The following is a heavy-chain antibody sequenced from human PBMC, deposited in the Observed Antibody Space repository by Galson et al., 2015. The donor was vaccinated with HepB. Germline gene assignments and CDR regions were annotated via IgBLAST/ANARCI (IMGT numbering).Heavy chain of an antibody. J-gene: IGHJ4*02. CDR1: GFIFSDSA. Sequence: LRLSCAASGFIFSDSAMHWVRQAPGKGLEWVAVTSSDGRNKYYGDSVKGRFTVSRDNPNSTLYLQMTNLRPEDTAMYYCARAWGYYESSDYWGQGTLITVSS. V-gene: IGHV3-30*04. CDR2: TSSDGRNK. D-gene: IGHD3-22*01. CDR3: ARAWGYYESSDY.